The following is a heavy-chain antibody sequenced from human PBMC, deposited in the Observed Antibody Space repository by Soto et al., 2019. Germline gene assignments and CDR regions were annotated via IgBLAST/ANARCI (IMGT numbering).Heavy chain of an antibody. CDR3: ARGSPNPRKNWFDP. CDR1: GYTFTGYY. CDR2: INPNSGGT. V-gene: IGHV1-2*02. D-gene: IGHD3-10*01. Sequence: ASVKVSCKASGYTFTGYYMHWVRQAPGQGLEWMGWINPNSGGTNYAQKFQGRVTMTGDTSISTAYMEMSRLRSDDTAVYYCARGSPNPRKNWFDPWGQGTLVTVSS. J-gene: IGHJ5*02.